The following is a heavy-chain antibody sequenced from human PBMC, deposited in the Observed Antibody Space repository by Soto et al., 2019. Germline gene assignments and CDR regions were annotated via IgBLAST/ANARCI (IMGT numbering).Heavy chain of an antibody. CDR2: IYPGDSDT. V-gene: IGHV5-51*01. D-gene: IGHD6-19*01. Sequence: GESLKISCKASGYTFSVYWIGWVRQMPGKGLEWMGIIYPGDSDTRYSPSFQGQVTISADKSISTAYLQWSSLKASDTAMYYCARGVVAGTVDYWGQGTLVTVSS. CDR1: GYTFSVYW. J-gene: IGHJ4*02. CDR3: ARGVVAGTVDY.